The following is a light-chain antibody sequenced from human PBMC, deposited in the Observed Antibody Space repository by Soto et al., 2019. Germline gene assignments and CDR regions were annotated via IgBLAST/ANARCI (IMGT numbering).Light chain of an antibody. Sequence: QSALTQPRSVSGSPGQSVAISCTGTSRDIEAYDYVSWYQQHPGEAPKLIISEVNKRPSGVSYRFSGSKSGNTASLTISGLQGEDEADYYCCSFAGSYYVFGTGTKLTVL. V-gene: IGLV2-11*01. J-gene: IGLJ1*01. CDR1: SRDIEAYDY. CDR3: CSFAGSYYV. CDR2: EVN.